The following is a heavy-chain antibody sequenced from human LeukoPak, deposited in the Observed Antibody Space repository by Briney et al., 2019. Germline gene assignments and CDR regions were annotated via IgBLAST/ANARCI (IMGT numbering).Heavy chain of an antibody. CDR3: VVVVPYDAFDI. D-gene: IGHD2-21*01. V-gene: IGHV1-8*01. CDR1: GYTFNSYD. Sequence: ASVKVSCKASGYTFNSYDINWVRQATGQGLEWMGWMNPNSGNTGYAQKFQGRVTMTRSTSISTAYMELSSLRSEDTAVYYCVVVVPYDAFDIWGQGTMVTVSS. J-gene: IGHJ3*02. CDR2: MNPNSGNT.